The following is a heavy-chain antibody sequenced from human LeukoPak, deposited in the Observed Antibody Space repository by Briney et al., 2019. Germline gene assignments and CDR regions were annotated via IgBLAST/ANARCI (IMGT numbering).Heavy chain of an antibody. D-gene: IGHD1-1*01. CDR3: ARSGLSDFDI. Sequence: SETLSLTCAVYGGSFSGYYWSWIRQPPGKGLEWIGEINHSGSTNYNPSLKSRVTISVDTSKNQFSLKLSSVTAADTAVFYCARSGLSDFDIWGQGTIVTVSS. CDR1: GGSFSGYY. V-gene: IGHV4-34*01. J-gene: IGHJ3*02. CDR2: INHSGST.